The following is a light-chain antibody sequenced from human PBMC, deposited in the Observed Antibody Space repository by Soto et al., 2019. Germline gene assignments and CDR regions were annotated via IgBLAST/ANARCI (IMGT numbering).Light chain of an antibody. J-gene: IGLJ2*01. CDR1: SGSVASNY. Sequence: NFMLTQPHSVSASPGKTVTISCTGSSGSVASNYVQWYQQRPGSAPTIVIYEDNQRPSGVPDRFSGSIDSSSNSASLTISGLKTEDEADYYCQSYDSSNVVFGGGTKLTVL. CDR2: EDN. V-gene: IGLV6-57*02. CDR3: QSYDSSNVV.